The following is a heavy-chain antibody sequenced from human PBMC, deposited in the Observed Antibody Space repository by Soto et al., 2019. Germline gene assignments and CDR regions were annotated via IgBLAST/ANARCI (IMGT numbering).Heavy chain of an antibody. D-gene: IGHD3-22*01. J-gene: IGHJ4*02. CDR3: AGLSIRDYDSSGYTRHFDY. V-gene: IGHV4-39*01. CDR2: IYYSGST. CDR1: GGSISSSSYY. Sequence: SETLSLTCTVSGGSISSSSYYWGWIRQPPGKGLEWIGSIYYSGSTYYNPSLKSRVTISVDTSKNQFSLKLSSVTAADTAVYYCAGLSIRDYDSSGYTRHFDYWGQGTLVTVSS.